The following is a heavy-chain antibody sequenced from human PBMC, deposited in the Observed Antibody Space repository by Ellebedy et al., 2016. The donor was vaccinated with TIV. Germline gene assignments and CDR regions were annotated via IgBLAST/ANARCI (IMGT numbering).Heavy chain of an antibody. V-gene: IGHV3-7*03. Sequence: PGGSLRLSCAGSGFTFSSYCMSWVRQAPGKGLEWVANINKDVSEKYYVDSVKGRFTITRDNAKKSLYLQMNSLRAEDTAVYYCVRYVAAFDIWGQGTMVTVSS. CDR3: VRYVAAFDI. J-gene: IGHJ3*02. D-gene: IGHD3-16*01. CDR1: GFTFSSYC. CDR2: INKDVSEK.